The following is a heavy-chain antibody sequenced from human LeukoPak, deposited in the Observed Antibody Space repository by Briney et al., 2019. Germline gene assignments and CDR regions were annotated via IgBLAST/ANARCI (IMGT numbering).Heavy chain of an antibody. Sequence: KLQGRVTMTTDTSTSIACMELRSLRSDDTAIYYCARQTTSGYYHFDYWGQGTLVTVSS. CDR3: ARQTTSGYYHFDY. D-gene: IGHD3-22*01. J-gene: IGHJ4*02. V-gene: IGHV1-18*01.